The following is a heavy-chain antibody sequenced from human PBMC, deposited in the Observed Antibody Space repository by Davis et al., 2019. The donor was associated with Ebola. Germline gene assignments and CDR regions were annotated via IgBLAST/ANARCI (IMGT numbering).Heavy chain of an antibody. CDR2: MNPNSGNT. D-gene: IGHD4-17*01. CDR1: GYTFTSYG. J-gene: IGHJ5*02. V-gene: IGHV1-8*01. Sequence: AASVRSSCKASGYTFTSYGINWGRQGTGQGLEWKGGMNPNSGNTGYAQKFQGRVTMTRNTSISTAYMELRSLRSDDTAVYYCARARYGWWFDPWGQGTLVTVSS. CDR3: ARARYGWWFDP.